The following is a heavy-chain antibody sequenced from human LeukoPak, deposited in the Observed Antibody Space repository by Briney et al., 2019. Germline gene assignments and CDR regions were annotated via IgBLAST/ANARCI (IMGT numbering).Heavy chain of an antibody. CDR2: ISGSTSTV. CDR1: GCIFSTYS. D-gene: IGHD3/OR15-3a*01. J-gene: IGHJ4*02. CDR3: ARVRGRYFDY. V-gene: IGHV3-48*02. Sequence: GGSLRPSCAVSGCIFSTYSMNWVRQAPGKGLEWVSYISGSTSTVYYADSVKGRFTISRDNAKNSLHLQMNSLRDEDTAVYYCARVRGRYFDYWGQGVLVAVSS.